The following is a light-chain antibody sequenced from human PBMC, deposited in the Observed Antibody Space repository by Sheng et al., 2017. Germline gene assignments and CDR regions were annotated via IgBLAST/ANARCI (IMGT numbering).Light chain of an antibody. CDR2: DDS. CDR1: NIGSKS. CDR3: QVWDSINNNVV. J-gene: IGLJ2*01. Sequence: SYELTQPPSVSVAPGQTARITCGGNNIGSKSVHWYQQKAGQAPLMVVYDDSDRPSGTPERFSGSNSGNTATLTISRVEVGDEADYYCQVWDSINNNVVFGGGTKLTVL. V-gene: IGLV3-21*02.